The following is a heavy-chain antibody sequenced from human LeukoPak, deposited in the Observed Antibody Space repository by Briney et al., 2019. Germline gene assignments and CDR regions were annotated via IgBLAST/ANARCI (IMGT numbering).Heavy chain of an antibody. D-gene: IGHD3-10*01. J-gene: IGHJ5*02. CDR2: IYYSGST. CDR3: ARRMVRGVTRNYNWFDP. Sequence: PSETQSLTCTVSGGSISSYYWSWIRQPPGKGLEWIGYIYYSGSTNYNPSLKSRVTISVDTSKNQFSLKLSSVAAADTAVYYCARRMVRGVTRNYNWFDPWGQGTLVTVSS. V-gene: IGHV4-59*08. CDR1: GGSISSYY.